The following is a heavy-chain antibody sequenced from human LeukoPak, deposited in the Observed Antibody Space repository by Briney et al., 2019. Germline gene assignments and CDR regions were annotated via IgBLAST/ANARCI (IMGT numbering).Heavy chain of an antibody. CDR1: GFTFSSYW. Sequence: GGSLRLSCAASGFTFSSYWMHWVRQAPGKGLVWVSRINSDGSSTSYADSVKGRFTISRDNAKNTLYLQMNSLRAEDTAVYYCARDSSGWSSDYYYGMDVWGQGTTVTVSS. J-gene: IGHJ6*02. CDR2: INSDGSST. V-gene: IGHV3-74*01. D-gene: IGHD6-19*01. CDR3: ARDSSGWSSDYYYGMDV.